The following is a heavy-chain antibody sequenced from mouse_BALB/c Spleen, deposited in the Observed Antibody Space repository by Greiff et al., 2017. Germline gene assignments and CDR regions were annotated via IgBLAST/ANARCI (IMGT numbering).Heavy chain of an antibody. CDR2: IYPSDSYT. D-gene: IGHD1-1*01. CDR3: TSIYDYGGSEVAY. Sequence: QVQLQQPGAELVRPGASVKLSCKASGYTFTSYWINWVKQRPGQGLEWIGNIYPSDSYTNYNQKFKDKATLTVDKSSSTAYMQLSSLTSEDSAVYYYTSIYDYGGSEVAYWGQGTLVTVSA. V-gene: IGHV1-69*02. J-gene: IGHJ3*01. CDR1: GYTFTSYW.